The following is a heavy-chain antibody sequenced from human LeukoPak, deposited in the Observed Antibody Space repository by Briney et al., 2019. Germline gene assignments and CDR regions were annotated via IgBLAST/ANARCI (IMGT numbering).Heavy chain of an antibody. CDR3: ARDGYYYDSSGYYYPGY. Sequence: ASVKVSCKASGYTFTGYYMHWVRQAPGQGLEWMGWINPNSGGTNYAQKFQGRVTMTRDTSISTAYMELSRLRSDDTAVYYCARDGYYYDSSGYYYPGYWGQGTLVTVSS. CDR2: INPNSGGT. CDR1: GYTFTGYY. J-gene: IGHJ4*02. D-gene: IGHD3-22*01. V-gene: IGHV1-2*02.